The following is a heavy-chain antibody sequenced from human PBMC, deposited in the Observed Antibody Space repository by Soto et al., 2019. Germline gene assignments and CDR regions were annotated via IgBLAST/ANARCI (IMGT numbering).Heavy chain of an antibody. D-gene: IGHD1-26*01. J-gene: IGHJ3*02. V-gene: IGHV2-5*02. CDR2: IYWDDDK. Sequence: QITLKESGPTLVKPTQTLTLTCTFSGFSLSTSGVGVGWIRQPPGKALEWLALIYWDDDKRYSPSLKSRLTITKDTSKNQVVLTMTNMDPVDTDTYYCAHSVGATSFFSPFVDAFDIWGQGTMVTVSS. CDR3: AHSVGATSFFSPFVDAFDI. CDR1: GFSLSTSGVG.